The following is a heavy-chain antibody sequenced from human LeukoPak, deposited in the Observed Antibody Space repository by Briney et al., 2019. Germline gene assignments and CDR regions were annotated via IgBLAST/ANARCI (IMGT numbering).Heavy chain of an antibody. CDR2: TYYRSKWYN. V-gene: IGHV6-1*01. CDR1: GDSVSSNSAA. Sequence: SQTLSLTCAISGDSVSSNSAAWNWIRQSPSRGLEWLGRTYYRSKWYNDYAVSVKSRITINPDTSKNQFSLQLNSVTPEDTAVYYCERETLYAHSGLDYYGMDVWGQGTTVTVSS. D-gene: IGHD6-19*01. CDR3: ERETLYAHSGLDYYGMDV. J-gene: IGHJ6*02.